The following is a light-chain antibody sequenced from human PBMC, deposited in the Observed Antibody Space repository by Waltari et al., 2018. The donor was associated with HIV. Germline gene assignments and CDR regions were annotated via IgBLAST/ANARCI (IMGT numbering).Light chain of an antibody. CDR3: GTWDASLSVGV. CDR2: DNN. CDR1: SSTLRNDF. Sequence: QSVLTQPPSVSAAPGQKVTISCPVSSTLRNDFVSWYPHLPGSAPKLLIYDNNKRPSGISDRFSGSKSGTSATLGITGLQTGDEADYYCGTWDASLSVGVFGGGTKLTVL. J-gene: IGLJ3*02. V-gene: IGLV1-51*01.